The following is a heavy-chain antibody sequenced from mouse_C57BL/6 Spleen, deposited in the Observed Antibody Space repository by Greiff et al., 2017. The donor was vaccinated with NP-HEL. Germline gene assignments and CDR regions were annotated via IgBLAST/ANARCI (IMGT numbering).Heavy chain of an antibody. CDR1: GYAFSSSW. V-gene: IGHV1-82*01. J-gene: IGHJ1*03. Sequence: VKLMESGPELVKPGASVKISCKASGYAFSSSWMNWVKQRPGKGLEWIGRIYPGDGDTNYNGKFKGKATLTADKSSSTAYMQLSSLTSEDSAVYFCARSTFSYWYFDVWGTGTTVTVSS. CDR3: ARSTFSYWYFDV. CDR2: IYPGDGDT. D-gene: IGHD5-1*01.